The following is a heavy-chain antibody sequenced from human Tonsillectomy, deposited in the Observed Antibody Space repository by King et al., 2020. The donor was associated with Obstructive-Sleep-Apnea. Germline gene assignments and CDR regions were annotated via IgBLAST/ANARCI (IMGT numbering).Heavy chain of an antibody. CDR2: IYYSGST. CDR1: GGSISSSSYY. V-gene: IGHV4-39*07. J-gene: IGHJ5*02. Sequence: LQLQESGPGLVKPSETLSLTCTVSGGSISSSSYYWGWIRQPPGKGLEWIGGIYYSGSTYYNPSLKSRVTISVDTSKNQFSLKLSSVTAADTAVYYCARGYIRLYYDFWSDGWFDPWGQGTLVTVSS. CDR3: ARGYIRLYYDFWSDGWFDP. D-gene: IGHD3-3*01.